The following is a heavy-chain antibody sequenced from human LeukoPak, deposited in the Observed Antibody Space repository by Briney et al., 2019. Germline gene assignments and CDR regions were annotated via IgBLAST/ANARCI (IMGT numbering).Heavy chain of an antibody. J-gene: IGHJ4*02. CDR1: GFTFSGYA. CDR2: VGGSGSST. Sequence: TGGSLRLSCAASGFTFSGYAMNWVRQAPGKGLEWVSAVGGSGSSTSYADSVNGRFTISRDNSKNTLFLQMNSPTAEDTAMYYCAKAYGSGYYYAYFDNWGQGALVTVSS. CDR3: AKAYGSGYYYAYFDN. D-gene: IGHD3-10*01. V-gene: IGHV3-23*01.